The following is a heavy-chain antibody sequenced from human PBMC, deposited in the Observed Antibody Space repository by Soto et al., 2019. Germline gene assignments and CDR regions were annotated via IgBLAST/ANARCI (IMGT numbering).Heavy chain of an antibody. CDR3: ARDGTPTGAEYFQH. CDR2: TNAGNGNT. Sequence: ASVKVSCKASGYTFTSYAMHWVRQAPGQRLEWMGWTNAGNGNTKYSQKFQGRVTITRDTSASTAYMELSSLRSEDTAVYYCARDGTPTGAEYFQHWGQGTLVTVSS. V-gene: IGHV1-3*01. J-gene: IGHJ1*01. CDR1: GYTFTSYA. D-gene: IGHD6-13*01.